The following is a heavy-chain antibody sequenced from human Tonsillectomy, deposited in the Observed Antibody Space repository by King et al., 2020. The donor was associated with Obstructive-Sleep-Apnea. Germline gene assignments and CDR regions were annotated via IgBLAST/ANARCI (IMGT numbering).Heavy chain of an antibody. CDR1: GFIFDDYA. CDR3: VKDIAVAGVVAFDI. J-gene: IGHJ3*02. CDR2: INWNSGTR. Sequence: VQLVESGGGLVQPARSLRLSCTASGFIFDDYAMHWVRQAPGKGLEWVSGINWNSGTRVYADSVRGRFTISRDNAKNSLYLQMNSLRTEDTAFYYCVKDIAVAGVVAFDIWGQGTMVTVSS. D-gene: IGHD6-19*01. V-gene: IGHV3-9*01.